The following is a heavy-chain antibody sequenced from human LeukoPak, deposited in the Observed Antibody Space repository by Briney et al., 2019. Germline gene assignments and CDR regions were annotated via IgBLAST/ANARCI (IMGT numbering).Heavy chain of an antibody. Sequence: GGSLRLSCAASGFTFSSYAMHWVRQAPGKGLEWVAVISYDGSNKYYADSVKGRFTISRDNSKNTPYLQMSSLRAEDTAVYYCAKKKRELRGFDYWGQGTLVTVSS. V-gene: IGHV3-30*04. CDR2: ISYDGSNK. D-gene: IGHD1-7*01. CDR3: AKKKRELRGFDY. CDR1: GFTFSSYA. J-gene: IGHJ4*02.